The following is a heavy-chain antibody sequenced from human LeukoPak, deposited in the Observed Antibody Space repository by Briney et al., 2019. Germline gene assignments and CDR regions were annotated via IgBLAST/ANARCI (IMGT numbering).Heavy chain of an antibody. CDR2: IYYSGNT. Sequence: SETLSLTCTVSGGSISNSNYYWAWIRQPPGRGLEWIGTIYYSGNTYYNPSLNSRVTISVDTSKNQFSLKLSSVTDADTAVYYCARNWGSGGSYLFDFWGPGTLVTVSS. CDR3: ARNWGSGGSYLFDF. D-gene: IGHD6-19*01. J-gene: IGHJ4*02. V-gene: IGHV4-39*07. CDR1: GGSISNSNYY.